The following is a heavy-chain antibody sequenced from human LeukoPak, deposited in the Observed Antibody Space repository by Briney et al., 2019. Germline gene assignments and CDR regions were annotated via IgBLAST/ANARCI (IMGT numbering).Heavy chain of an antibody. V-gene: IGHV3-13*01. CDR2: IGTAGDT. Sequence: PGGSLRLSCAASGFTFSSYDMHWVRQATGKGLEWVSAIGTAGDTYYPGSVKGRFTISRENAKNSLYPQMNSLRAGDTAVYYCARGGSIVGATDAFDIWGQGTMVTVSS. CDR1: GFTFSSYD. CDR3: ARGGSIVGATDAFDI. J-gene: IGHJ3*02. D-gene: IGHD1-26*01.